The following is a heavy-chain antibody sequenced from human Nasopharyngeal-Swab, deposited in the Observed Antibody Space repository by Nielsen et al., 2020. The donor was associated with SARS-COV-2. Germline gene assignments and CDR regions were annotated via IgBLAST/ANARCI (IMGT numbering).Heavy chain of an antibody. Sequence: SETLSLTCTVSGGSISSYYWSWIRQPPGKGLEWIGYTYYSGSTNYNPSLKSRVTISVDTSKNQFSLKLSSVTAADTAVYYCARGGAFFDYWGQGTLVTVSS. D-gene: IGHD1-26*01. CDR3: ARGGAFFDY. CDR1: GGSISSYY. J-gene: IGHJ4*02. V-gene: IGHV4-59*01. CDR2: TYYSGST.